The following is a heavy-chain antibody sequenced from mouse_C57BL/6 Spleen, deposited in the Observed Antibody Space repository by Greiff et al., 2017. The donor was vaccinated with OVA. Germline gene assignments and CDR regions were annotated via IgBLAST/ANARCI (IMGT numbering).Heavy chain of an antibody. Sequence: VQLQQPGAELVKPGASVKMSCKASGYTFTSYWITWVKQRPGQGLEWIGDIYPGSGSTNYNEKFKSKATLTVDTSSSTAYMQLSSLTSEDSAVYYCVRWDYYYGSSHYAMDYWGQGTSVTVSS. J-gene: IGHJ4*01. D-gene: IGHD1-1*01. V-gene: IGHV1-55*01. CDR3: VRWDYYYGSSHYAMDY. CDR2: IYPGSGST. CDR1: GYTFTSYW.